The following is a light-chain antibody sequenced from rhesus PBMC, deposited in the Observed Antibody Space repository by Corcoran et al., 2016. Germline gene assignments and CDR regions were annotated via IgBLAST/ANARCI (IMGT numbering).Light chain of an antibody. Sequence: EIVMTQSPATLSLSPGERATLFCRASQSVSSSLAWYQQKPGQTPRLLIYGASTRASGLPDRVSGSGSGTDFPLPISSLEPEDVAVYYFLQYSNWWTFGPGTKVEIK. CDR1: QSVSSS. V-gene: IGKV3-24*01. CDR2: GAS. J-gene: IGKJ1*01. CDR3: LQYSNWWT.